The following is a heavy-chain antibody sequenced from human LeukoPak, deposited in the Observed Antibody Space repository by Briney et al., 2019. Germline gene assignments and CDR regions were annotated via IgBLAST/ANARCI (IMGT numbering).Heavy chain of an antibody. V-gene: IGHV4-39*07. CDR1: GGSISSSSYY. D-gene: IGHD3-3*01. CDR2: IYYSGST. J-gene: IGHJ4*02. Sequence: PSETLSLTCSVSGGSISSSSYYWGWIRQPPGKGLEWIGSIYYSGSTYYNPSLKSRVTISVDTSKNQFSLKLSSVTAADTAVYYCLALDYDFWSGCPDYWGQGTLVTVSS. CDR3: LALDYDFWSGCPDY.